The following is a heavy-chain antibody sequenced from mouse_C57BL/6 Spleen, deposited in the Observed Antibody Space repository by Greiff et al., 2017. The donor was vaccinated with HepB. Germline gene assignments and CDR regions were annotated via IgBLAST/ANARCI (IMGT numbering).Heavy chain of an antibody. CDR2: ISSGSSTI. CDR1: GFTFSDYG. CDR3: ARGVATEYYYAMDY. V-gene: IGHV5-17*01. D-gene: IGHD1-1*01. Sequence: EVQGVESGGGLVKPGGSLKLSCAASGFTFSDYGMHWVRQAPEKGLEWVAYISSGSSTIYYADTVKGRFTISRDNAKNTLFLQMTSLRSEDTAMYYCARGVATEYYYAMDYWGQGTSVTVSS. J-gene: IGHJ4*01.